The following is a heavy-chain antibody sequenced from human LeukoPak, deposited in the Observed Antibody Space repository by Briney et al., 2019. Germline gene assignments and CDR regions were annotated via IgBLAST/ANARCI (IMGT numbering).Heavy chain of an antibody. D-gene: IGHD6-19*01. J-gene: IGHJ1*01. CDR1: GYTFTGYY. CDR3: ARDLDSSGLEYFQH. Sequence: ASVKVSCKASGYTFTGYYMHWVRQAPGQGLEWMGRINPNSGGTNYAQKFQGRVTTTRDTSISTAYMELSRLRSDDTAVYYCARDLDSSGLEYFQHWGQGTLVTVSS. CDR2: INPNSGGT. V-gene: IGHV1-2*06.